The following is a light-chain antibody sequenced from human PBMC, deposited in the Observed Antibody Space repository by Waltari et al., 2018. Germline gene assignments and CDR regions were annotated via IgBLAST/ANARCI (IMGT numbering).Light chain of an antibody. CDR1: QGVRRN. Sequence: EIVMTQFPAPLSVSPGERATLPCRASQGVRRNLAWYQQKPGQAPRLLIYASSTRATGIPASFSGSGAGTDFTLTISSLQSEDFAVYYCQQYNNWPLTFGGGTKVEIK. CDR3: QQYNNWPLT. J-gene: IGKJ4*01. V-gene: IGKV3-15*01. CDR2: ASS.